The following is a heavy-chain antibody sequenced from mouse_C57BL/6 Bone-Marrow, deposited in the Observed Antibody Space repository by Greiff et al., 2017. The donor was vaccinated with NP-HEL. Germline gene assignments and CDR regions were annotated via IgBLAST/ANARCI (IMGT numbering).Heavy chain of an antibody. V-gene: IGHV1-66*01. Sequence: QVHVKQSGPELVKPGASVKISCKASGYSFTSYYIHWVKQRPGQGLEWIGWIYPGSGNTKYNEKFKGKATLTADTSSSTAYMQLSRLTSEDSAVYYCARPGGPYYFDYWGQGTTLTVSS. CDR1: GYSFTSYY. J-gene: IGHJ2*01. CDR2: IYPGSGNT. CDR3: ARPGGPYYFDY.